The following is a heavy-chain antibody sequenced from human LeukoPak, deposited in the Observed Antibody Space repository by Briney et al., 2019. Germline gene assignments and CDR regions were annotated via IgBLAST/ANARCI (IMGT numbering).Heavy chain of an antibody. CDR2: ISYNGINE. Sequence: TGGSLRLSCAASGFSFSDYNMHWGRQAPGKGLEWMAVISYNGINEYYADSVKGRFTISRDNSKSTLLLQMNSLRAEDTAVYYCAKVRWDNSGWYYLDSWGQGTLVTVSS. J-gene: IGHJ4*02. CDR3: AKVRWDNSGWYYLDS. D-gene: IGHD6-19*01. CDR1: GFSFSDYN. V-gene: IGHV3-30*18.